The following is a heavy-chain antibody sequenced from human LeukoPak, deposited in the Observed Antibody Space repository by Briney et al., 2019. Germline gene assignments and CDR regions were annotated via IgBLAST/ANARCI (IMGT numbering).Heavy chain of an antibody. CDR2: INHSGST. J-gene: IGHJ5*02. Sequence: PSETLSLTCAVYGGSFSGYYWSWIRQPPGKGLEWIGEINHSGSTNYNPSLKSRVTISVDTSKNQFSLKLSSVTAADTAVYYCARAGWLVRGFAFDPWGQGTLVTVSS. D-gene: IGHD3-10*01. CDR3: ARAGWLVRGFAFDP. CDR1: GGSFSGYY. V-gene: IGHV4-34*01.